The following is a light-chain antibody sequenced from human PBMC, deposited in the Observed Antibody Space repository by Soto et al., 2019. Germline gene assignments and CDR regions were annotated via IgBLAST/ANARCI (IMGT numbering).Light chain of an antibody. CDR1: QSVSSY. Sequence: EIVLTQSPATLSLSPGERATLSCRASQSVSSYLAWYQQNPGQAPRLLIYDSSNRATGIPARFSGSGSGTDFTLTISRLEPEDFAVDYCQQRSNWVYSFRHGTKLEI. V-gene: IGKV3-11*01. CDR3: QQRSNWVYS. CDR2: DSS. J-gene: IGKJ2*03.